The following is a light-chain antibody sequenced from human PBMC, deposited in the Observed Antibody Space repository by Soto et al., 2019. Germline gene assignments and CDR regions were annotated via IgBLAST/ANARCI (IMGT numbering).Light chain of an antibody. V-gene: IGLV1-47*01. CDR1: SSNIGKNY. CDR3: AAWDDRLSSYV. CDR2: YNN. Sequence: QSVLPQPPSSSGPPGQRVTISCSWSSSNIGKNYVYWYQLLPGTAPKVLIYYNNQRPSGVPDRFSGSKSGTSASLAISGLRSEDEADYYCAAWDDRLSSYVFATGTKVTVL. J-gene: IGLJ1*01.